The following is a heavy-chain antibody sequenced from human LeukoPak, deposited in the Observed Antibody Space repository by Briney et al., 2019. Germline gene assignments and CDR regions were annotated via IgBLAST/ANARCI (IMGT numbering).Heavy chain of an antibody. D-gene: IGHD6-6*01. V-gene: IGHV4-59*02. CDR3: ARGGASSKFFDY. J-gene: IGHJ4*02. CDR2: ISYSGSS. CDR1: GGSVSSDY. Sequence: SETLSLTCTVSGGSVSSDYWSWIRQPPGKGLEWIGWISYSGSSNYSPSLKSRATLSVDTSKNQFSLKLSSVTAADTAVYYCARGGASSKFFDYWGQGTLVTVSS.